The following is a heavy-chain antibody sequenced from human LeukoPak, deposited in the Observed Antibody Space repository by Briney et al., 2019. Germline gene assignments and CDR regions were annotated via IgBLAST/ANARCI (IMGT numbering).Heavy chain of an antibody. CDR3: AKGSPYDILTGYTYYFDY. D-gene: IGHD3-9*01. Sequence: GGSLRLSCAASGFTFSSYAMSWVRQAPGKGLEWVSAISGSGGSTYYADSVKGRFTISRDNSKNVLYLQMNSLRAEDTAVYYCAKGSPYDILTGYTYYFDYWGQGTLVTVSS. V-gene: IGHV3-23*01. J-gene: IGHJ4*02. CDR1: GFTFSSYA. CDR2: ISGSGGST.